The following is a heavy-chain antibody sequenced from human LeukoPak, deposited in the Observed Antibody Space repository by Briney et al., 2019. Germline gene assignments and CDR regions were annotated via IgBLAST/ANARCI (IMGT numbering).Heavy chain of an antibody. V-gene: IGHV3-74*01. CDR1: GFSFSSYW. CDR3: AKAPAPYYYYYGMDV. CDR2: ITTDGSRR. Sequence: GSLRLSCAASGFSFSSYWMHWVRQAPGKGPVWVSHITTDGSRRTYADSVKGRFTISRDNSDNTVYLQMNSLRAEDTAIYYCAKAPAPYYYYYGMDVWGQGTAVTVSS. J-gene: IGHJ6*02.